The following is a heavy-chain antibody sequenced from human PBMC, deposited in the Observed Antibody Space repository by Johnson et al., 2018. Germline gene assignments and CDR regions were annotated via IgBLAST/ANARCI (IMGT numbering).Heavy chain of an antibody. CDR1: GFTFSKSA. D-gene: IGHD4-17*01. Sequence: QLVESGGGLAQPGGSLRLSCGASGFTFSKSAMNWVRQAPGQGLEWVSGISAGGGSAFYADAVKGRSTISSDNSKHTVYLQMDRLRGEDTAVYFCGRGNYGDLPYYYGMDVWGLGTAVTVSS. V-gene: IGHV3-23*04. CDR2: ISAGGGSA. J-gene: IGHJ6*02. CDR3: GRGNYGDLPYYYGMDV.